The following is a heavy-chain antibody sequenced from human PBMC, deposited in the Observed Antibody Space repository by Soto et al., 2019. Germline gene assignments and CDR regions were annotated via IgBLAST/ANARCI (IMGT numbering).Heavy chain of an antibody. V-gene: IGHV3-33*01. CDR3: ARGRSGGSGSYFDY. Sequence: QVQLVESGGGVVQPGRSLRLSCAASGFTFSSYGMHWVRQAPGKGLEWVAVIWYDGSNNYYADSVKGRFTISRDNSKNTLYLQMNSLRAEDTAVYYCARGRSGGSGSYFDYWGQGTLVTVSS. J-gene: IGHJ4*02. CDR1: GFTFSSYG. D-gene: IGHD1-26*01. CDR2: IWYDGSNN.